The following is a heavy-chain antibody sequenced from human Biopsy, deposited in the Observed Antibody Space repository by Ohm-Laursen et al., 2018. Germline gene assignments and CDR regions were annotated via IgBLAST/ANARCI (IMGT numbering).Heavy chain of an antibody. D-gene: IGHD3-3*01. J-gene: IGHJ5*01. CDR1: AYSFGDHR. V-gene: IGHV1-2*02. Sequence: ASVKVSCKASAYSFGDHRIHWVRQAPGQGLEWMGWIDPKSGGSNYAQKFQGRVTMTRDTSISTTYMELRRLTSDDTAVFYCARELGDFWGGRQFDFWGQGTLVTVSS. CDR2: IDPKSGGS. CDR3: ARELGDFWGGRQFDF.